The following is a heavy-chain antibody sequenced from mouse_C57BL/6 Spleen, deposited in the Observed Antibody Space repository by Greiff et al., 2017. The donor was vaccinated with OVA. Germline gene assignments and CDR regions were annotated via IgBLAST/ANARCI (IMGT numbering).Heavy chain of an antibody. CDR3: ARREDGRYWYFDV. CDR2: ISGGGGNT. D-gene: IGHD2-3*01. Sequence: EVMLVESGGGLVKPGGSLKLSCAASGFTFSSYTMSWVRQTPEKRLEWVATISGGGGNTYYPDSVKGRFTISRANAKNTLYLQMSSLRSEDTALYYCARREDGRYWYFDVWGTGTTVTVSS. CDR1: GFTFSSYT. J-gene: IGHJ1*03. V-gene: IGHV5-9*01.